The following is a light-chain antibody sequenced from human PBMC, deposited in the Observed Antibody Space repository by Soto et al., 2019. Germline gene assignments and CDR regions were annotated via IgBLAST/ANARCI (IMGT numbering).Light chain of an antibody. V-gene: IGKV1-39*01. CDR2: GFT. CDR3: HQTFPPEVT. Sequence: DIHLTQSPSSLSAAVGDRVTVPCRSSQAIFTYLNWFQQKAGKAPEVLIYGFTSLRRPGPTRFPGSASAPDSTLLIRRRPPSDAGTCLCHQTFPPEVTFAG. J-gene: IGKJ4*01. CDR1: QAIFTY.